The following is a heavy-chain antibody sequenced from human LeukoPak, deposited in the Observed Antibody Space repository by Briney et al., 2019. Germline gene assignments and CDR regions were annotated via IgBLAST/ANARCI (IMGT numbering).Heavy chain of an antibody. CDR1: GFTFSTFS. Sequence: GGSLRLSCAASGFTFSTFSMNWVRQAPGKGLEWVSYISSNSYNIYHADSVKGRFTISRDNAENSLYLQMNSLRVEDTAVYYCARAFVGTADYWGQGTLVTVSS. D-gene: IGHD6-13*01. CDR2: ISSNSYNI. J-gene: IGHJ4*02. V-gene: IGHV3-48*01. CDR3: ARAFVGTADY.